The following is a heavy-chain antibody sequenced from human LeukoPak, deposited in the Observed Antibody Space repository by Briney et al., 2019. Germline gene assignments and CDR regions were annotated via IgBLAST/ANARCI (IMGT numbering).Heavy chain of an antibody. J-gene: IGHJ2*01. CDR3: ARTSVYRYGDWYFDL. V-gene: IGHV4-59*08. D-gene: IGHD5-18*01. CDR2: IYYSGST. Sequence: SETLSLTCTVAGGSISSYYWSWIRQPPGKGLEWIGYIYYSGSTNYNPSLKSRATISVDTSKNQFSLKLSSVTAADTAVYYCARTSVYRYGDWYFDLWGRGTLVTVSS. CDR1: GGSISSYY.